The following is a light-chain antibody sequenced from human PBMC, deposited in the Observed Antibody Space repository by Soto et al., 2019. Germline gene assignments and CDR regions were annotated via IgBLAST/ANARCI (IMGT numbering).Light chain of an antibody. J-gene: IGKJ4*01. CDR3: QPYNNWPLT. Sequence: EIVLTQSPGTLSLSPGERATLSCRASQSVSSSYLAWYQQKPGQAPRLLIYGASSRATGIPDRFSGSGSGTDFTLTISSLEPEDFAVYYCQPYNNWPLTFGGGTKVDTK. CDR1: QSVSSSY. CDR2: GAS. V-gene: IGKV3-20*01.